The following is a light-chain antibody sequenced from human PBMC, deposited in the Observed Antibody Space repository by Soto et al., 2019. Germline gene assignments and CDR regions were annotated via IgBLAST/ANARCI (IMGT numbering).Light chain of an antibody. CDR1: QSVSIVY. CDR2: GAS. CDR3: QQCRGSRT. V-gene: IGKV3-20*01. J-gene: IGKJ1*01. Sequence: EIVLTQSPCTLSLSPGERTTLSCRASQSVSIVYIAWYQQKPGQAPRLLIHGASTRATGIPDRFSGTGSGTDFTLTISRLEPEDFAVYYCQQCRGSRTFGQGTKVDIK.